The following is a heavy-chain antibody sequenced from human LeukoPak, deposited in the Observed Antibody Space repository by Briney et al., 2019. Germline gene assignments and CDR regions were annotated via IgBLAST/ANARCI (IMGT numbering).Heavy chain of an antibody. J-gene: IGHJ1*01. D-gene: IGHD3-3*01. CDR3: ASGYDFWSGYYSSRRAEYFQH. CDR1: GYTFTSYG. CDR2: ISAYNGNT. Sequence: EASVKVSCKASGYTFTSYGISWVRQAPGQGLEWMGWISAYNGNTNYAQKLQGRVTMTTDTSTSTAYMELRSLRSDDTAVYYCASGYDFWSGYYSSRRAEYFQHWGQGTLVTVSS. V-gene: IGHV1-18*01.